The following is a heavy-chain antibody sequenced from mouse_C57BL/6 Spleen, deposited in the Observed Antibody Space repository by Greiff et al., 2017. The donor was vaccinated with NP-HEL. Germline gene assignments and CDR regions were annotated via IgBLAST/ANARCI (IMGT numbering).Heavy chain of an antibody. CDR2: ISYDGSN. CDR3: ARGPVYYFDY. V-gene: IGHV3-6*01. Sequence: ESGPGLVKPSQSLSLTCSVTGYSITSGYYWNWIRQFPGNKLEWMGYISYDGSNNYNPSLKNRISITRDTSKNQFFLKLNSVTTEDTATYYCARGPVYYFDYWGQGTTLTVSS. J-gene: IGHJ2*01. CDR1: GYSITSGYY.